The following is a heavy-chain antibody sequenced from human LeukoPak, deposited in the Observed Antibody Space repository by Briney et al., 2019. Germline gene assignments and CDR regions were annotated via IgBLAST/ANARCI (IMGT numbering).Heavy chain of an antibody. CDR3: AKRQRNDQQVVQRIDY. Sequence: GGSLRLSCAASRFTFSAYTMSWVRQAPGKGLEWVSRIRSSGDTTYYTGSVKGRFTISTDNSKNTLYLQVSSLRAEDTAGYYSAKRQRNDQQVVQRIDYWGQGTLVTVSS. V-gene: IGHV3-23*01. D-gene: IGHD2-2*01. CDR1: RFTFSAYT. CDR2: IRSSGDTT. J-gene: IGHJ4*02.